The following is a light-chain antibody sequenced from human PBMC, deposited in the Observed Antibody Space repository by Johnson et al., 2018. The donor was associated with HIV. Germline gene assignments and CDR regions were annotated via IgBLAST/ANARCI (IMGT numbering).Light chain of an antibody. V-gene: IGLV1-51*01. CDR2: DNN. Sequence: QSVLTQPPSVSAAPGQKVTISCSGSSSNIGRNYVSWYQQLPGTAPKLLIFDNNKRPSGIPDRFSGSRSGTSATLAITGLQTGDEADYYCGAWDSSLRVGVFGTGTKVTVL. J-gene: IGLJ1*01. CDR3: GAWDSSLRVGV. CDR1: SSNIGRNY.